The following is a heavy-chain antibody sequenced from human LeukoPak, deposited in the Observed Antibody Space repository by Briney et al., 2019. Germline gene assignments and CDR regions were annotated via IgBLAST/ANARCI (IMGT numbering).Heavy chain of an antibody. D-gene: IGHD3-22*01. V-gene: IGHV4-34*01. CDR3: ARVRYSDSSVLTRKRSYYFDY. Sequence: PSETLSLTCAVYGGSFSGYYWSWIRQPPGKGLEWVGEINHSGSTNYNPSLKSRLTISVDTSKNQFYMKMSSVTAADTAVYSCARVRYSDSSVLTRKRSYYFDYWGQGTLVTVSS. CDR2: INHSGST. J-gene: IGHJ4*02. CDR1: GGSFSGYY.